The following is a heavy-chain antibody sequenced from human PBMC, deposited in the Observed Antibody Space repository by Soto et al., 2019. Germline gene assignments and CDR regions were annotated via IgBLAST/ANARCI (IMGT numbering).Heavy chain of an antibody. CDR3: AALRSGYHSATGAY. J-gene: IGHJ4*02. D-gene: IGHD3-3*01. V-gene: IGHV1-58*01. CDR1: GFTFTSSA. Sequence: ASVKVSCKASGFTFTSSAVQWVRQARGQRLEWIGWIVVGSGNTNYAQKFQERVTITRDMSTSTAYMELSSLRSEDTAVYYCAALRSGYHSATGAYCGQGTLVTVSS. CDR2: IVVGSGNT.